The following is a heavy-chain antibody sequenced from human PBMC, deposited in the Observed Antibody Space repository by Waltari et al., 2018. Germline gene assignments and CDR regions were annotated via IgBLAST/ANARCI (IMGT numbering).Heavy chain of an antibody. Sequence: EVQLVQSGAEVRRPGESLTISCKASGYSFTSYWIGWVRQLPGKGLEWRGIVLPSNSNTRYSPSFQGQVTITADKSITTAYLQLSGLRASDTAMYYCATYSIGSDYWGQGTLVTVSS. J-gene: IGHJ4*02. V-gene: IGHV5-51*01. CDR3: ATYSIGSDY. CDR2: VLPSNSNT. D-gene: IGHD6-6*01. CDR1: GYSFTSYW.